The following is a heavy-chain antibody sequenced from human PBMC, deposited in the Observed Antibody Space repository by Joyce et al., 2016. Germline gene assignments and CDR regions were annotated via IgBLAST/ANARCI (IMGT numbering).Heavy chain of an antibody. CDR3: TRGRIEYSKTFNAYDI. Sequence: VQLVQSGAEVKKPGSSVKVSCKVSGGNFYDYTITWWRQAPGQGLEWMGRIIPIVGVANYARKFRGRVALTADKSTATAYLELNSLRLDDTAMFFCTRGRIEYSKTFNAYDIWGQGTMVTVSS. CDR2: IIPIVGVA. J-gene: IGHJ3*02. D-gene: IGHD2/OR15-2a*01. V-gene: IGHV1-69*04. CDR1: GGNFYDYT.